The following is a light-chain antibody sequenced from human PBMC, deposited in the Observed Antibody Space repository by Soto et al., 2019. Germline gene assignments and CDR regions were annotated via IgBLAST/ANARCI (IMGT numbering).Light chain of an antibody. V-gene: IGKV3-20*01. CDR3: QQYGSSRWT. CDR1: QSVSSTY. Sequence: EIVLTQSPGTLSLSPGERATLSCRASQSVSSTYLAWYQQKPGQAPRLLIYGASSRATGISDRFSGSGSGTDFTLTISRLEPEDCAVYYCQQYGSSRWTFGQGTKVEIK. J-gene: IGKJ1*01. CDR2: GAS.